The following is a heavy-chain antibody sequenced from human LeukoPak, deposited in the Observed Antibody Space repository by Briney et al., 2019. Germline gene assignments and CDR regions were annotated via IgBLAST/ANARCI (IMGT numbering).Heavy chain of an antibody. CDR2: IYPGDSDT. J-gene: IGHJ5*02. CDR3: ARHSGSSRYEGWFDP. CDR1: GYSFTSYW. V-gene: IGHV5-51*01. D-gene: IGHD6-13*01. Sequence: GESLKISCKGSGYSFTSYWIGWVRQMPGKGLEWMGIIYPGDSDTRYSPSFQGQVTISADKSISTAYLQWSSLKASDTAMYYCARHSGSSRYEGWFDPWGQGTLVTVSS.